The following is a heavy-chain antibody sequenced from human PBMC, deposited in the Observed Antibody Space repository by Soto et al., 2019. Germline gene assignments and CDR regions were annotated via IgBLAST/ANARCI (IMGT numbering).Heavy chain of an antibody. Sequence: ASVKVSCKASGYTFTSYDINWVRQATGQGLEWMGWMNPNSGNTGYAQKFQGRVTMTRNTSISTAYMELSSLRSEDTAVYYCARGYRGDFWSGYYRHYYYYGMDVRGQGTKVTVS. CDR2: MNPNSGNT. V-gene: IGHV1-8*01. D-gene: IGHD3-3*01. CDR3: ARGYRGDFWSGYYRHYYYYGMDV. J-gene: IGHJ6*02. CDR1: GYTFTSYD.